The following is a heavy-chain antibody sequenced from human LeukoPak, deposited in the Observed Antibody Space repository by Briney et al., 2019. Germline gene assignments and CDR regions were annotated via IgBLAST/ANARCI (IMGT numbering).Heavy chain of an antibody. CDR2: IYYSGST. CDR3: ARPGGPEGY. D-gene: IGHD3-10*01. Sequence: SETLSLTCTVSGGSISSSSYYWGWIRQPPGKGLEWIGSIYYSGSTYYNPSLKSRITISVDTSKNQFSLKLSSVTAADTAVYYCARPGGPEGYWGQGTLVTVSS. CDR1: GGSISSSSYY. V-gene: IGHV4-39*01. J-gene: IGHJ4*02.